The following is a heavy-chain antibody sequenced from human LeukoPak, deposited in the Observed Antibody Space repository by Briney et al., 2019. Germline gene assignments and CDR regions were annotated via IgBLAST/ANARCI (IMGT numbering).Heavy chain of an antibody. D-gene: IGHD2-15*01. Sequence: ASVKVSCKVSGYTLTELSMHWVRQAPGKGLEWMGGFDPEDGETIYAQKFQGRVTMTEDTSTDTAYMELSSLRSEDTAVYYCATGRGCSGGSCYSNAFDIWGQGTMVTVSS. CDR3: ATGRGCSGGSCYSNAFDI. J-gene: IGHJ3*02. CDR1: GYTLTELS. V-gene: IGHV1-24*01. CDR2: FDPEDGET.